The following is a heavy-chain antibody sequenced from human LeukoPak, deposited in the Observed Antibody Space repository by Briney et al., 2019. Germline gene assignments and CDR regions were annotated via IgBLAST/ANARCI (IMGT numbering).Heavy chain of an antibody. CDR1: GFTFSSYE. D-gene: IGHD3-22*01. CDR2: ISSSGSTI. Sequence: GGSLRLSCAASGFTFSSYEMNWIRQAPGKGLEWVSYISSSGSTIYYADSVKGRFTISRDNAKNSLYLQMNSLRAEDTAVYYCASLMIVVVTRRNWFDPWGQGTLVTVSS. J-gene: IGHJ5*02. CDR3: ASLMIVVVTRRNWFDP. V-gene: IGHV3-48*03.